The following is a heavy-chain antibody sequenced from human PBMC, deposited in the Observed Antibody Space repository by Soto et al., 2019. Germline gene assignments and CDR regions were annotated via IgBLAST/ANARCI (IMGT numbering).Heavy chain of an antibody. CDR3: AKDPISRSGWYYFDY. D-gene: IGHD6-19*01. V-gene: IGHV3-23*01. Sequence: HPGGSLRLSCAASGFTFSSYAMSWVRQAPGKGLEWVSAISGSGGSTYYADSVKGRFTISRDNSKNTLYLQMNSLRAEDTAVYYCAKDPISRSGWYYFDYWGQGTLVTVSS. CDR2: ISGSGGST. J-gene: IGHJ4*02. CDR1: GFTFSSYA.